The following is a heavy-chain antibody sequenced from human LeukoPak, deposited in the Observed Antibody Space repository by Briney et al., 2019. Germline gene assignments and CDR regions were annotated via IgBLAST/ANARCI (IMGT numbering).Heavy chain of an antibody. CDR3: ARASIVSSLAPFDY. J-gene: IGHJ4*02. D-gene: IGHD2-21*01. CDR1: GFTVSGNY. V-gene: IGHV3-53*05. CDR2: IYSGGNT. Sequence: GGSLRLSCAASGFTVSGNYMSWVRQAPGKGLEWVSVIYSGGNTYYADSVKGRFTISRDNSKNTLYLQMNCLGAEDTAVYYCARASIVSSLAPFDYWGQGTLVTVSS.